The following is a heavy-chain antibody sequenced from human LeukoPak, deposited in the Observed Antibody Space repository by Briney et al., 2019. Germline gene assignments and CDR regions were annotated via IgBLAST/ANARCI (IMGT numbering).Heavy chain of an antibody. CDR2: IIPIFGTA. D-gene: IGHD3-22*01. CDR1: GGTFSSYA. V-gene: IGHV1-69*01. CDR3: ARWGSSGYPYYFDY. Sequence: SVKLSCKASGGTFSSYAISWVRQAPGQGLEWMGGIIPIFGTANVAQKFQGRVTITADESTSTAFMELSSLRSEDTAVYYYARWGSSGYPYYFDYWGQGTLVTVSS. J-gene: IGHJ4*02.